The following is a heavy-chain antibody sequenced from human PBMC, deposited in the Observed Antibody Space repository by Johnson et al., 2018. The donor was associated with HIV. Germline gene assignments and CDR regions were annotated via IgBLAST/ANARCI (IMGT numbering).Heavy chain of an antibody. Sequence: VQLVESGGGLVQPGGSLRLSCAASGFTVNSNYINWVRQAPGKGLECVSGIYTGDSTSYADSVKGRFTISRDNSKNTLYLQMNSLRPEDTAVYYCAKTRTTVTTIDAFDIWGQGTMVTVSS. D-gene: IGHD4-17*01. CDR3: AKTRTTVTTIDAFDI. CDR1: GFTVNSNY. J-gene: IGHJ3*02. V-gene: IGHV3-66*02. CDR2: IYTGDST.